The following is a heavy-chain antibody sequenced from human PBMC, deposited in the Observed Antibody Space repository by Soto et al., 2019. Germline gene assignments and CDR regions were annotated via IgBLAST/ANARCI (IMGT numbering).Heavy chain of an antibody. CDR1: GVSVSSNY. CDR3: ARYYGAGSYFFDH. J-gene: IGHJ4*02. D-gene: IGHD3-10*01. Sequence: EVQLVESGGGLIHPGGSLRLSCVGSGVSVSSNYMAWVRQAPGKGLEWVAVMYSDGRTYYADSVKGRFTISRDDSKNTLYFQMNSLRAEDTAVYYCARYYGAGSYFFDHWGQGALFTVSS. V-gene: IGHV3-53*01. CDR2: MYSDGRT.